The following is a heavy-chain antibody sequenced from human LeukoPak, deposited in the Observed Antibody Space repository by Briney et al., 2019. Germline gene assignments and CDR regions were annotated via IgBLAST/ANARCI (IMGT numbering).Heavy chain of an antibody. J-gene: IGHJ4*02. CDR2: ISLRGRT. D-gene: IGHD2-21*01. Sequence: SETLSLTCGVSGGSITTTNFWSWVRQPPGGGLEWIGEISLRGRTQYNPSLKSRVTISVDTSKNQFSLKLNSVTAADTAVYYCARRVISSNASFDYWGQGTLVTVSS. V-gene: IGHV4-4*02. CDR3: ARRVISSNASFDY. CDR1: GGSITTTNF.